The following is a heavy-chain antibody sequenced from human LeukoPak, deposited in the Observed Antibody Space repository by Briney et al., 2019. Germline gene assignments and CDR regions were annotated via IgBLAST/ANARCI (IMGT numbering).Heavy chain of an antibody. CDR2: ISAYNGNT. CDR3: ARDFEGSSPLNWNLGQPPDY. V-gene: IGHV1-18*01. CDR1: GYTFTSYG. Sequence: GASVKVSCKASGYTFTSYGISWVRQAPGQGLEWMGWISAYNGNTNYAQKLQGRVTMTTDTSTSTAYMELRSLRSDDTAVYYCARDFEGSSPLNWNLGQPPDYWGQGTLVTVSS. D-gene: IGHD1-1*01. J-gene: IGHJ4*02.